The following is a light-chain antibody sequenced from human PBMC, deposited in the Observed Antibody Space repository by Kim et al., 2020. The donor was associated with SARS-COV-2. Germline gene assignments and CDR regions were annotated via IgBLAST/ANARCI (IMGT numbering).Light chain of an antibody. CDR3: AAWDDSLKGSV. V-gene: IGLV1-44*01. J-gene: IGLJ3*02. Sequence: SELTQPPSASGTPGQRVTISCSGSISNIGSNVVNWYQQLPGTAPKLLMYSNDYRPSGVPDRFSGSKSGTSASLAISGLQSEDEADYYRAAWDDSLKGSVFGGGTQLTVL. CDR1: ISNIGSNV. CDR2: SND.